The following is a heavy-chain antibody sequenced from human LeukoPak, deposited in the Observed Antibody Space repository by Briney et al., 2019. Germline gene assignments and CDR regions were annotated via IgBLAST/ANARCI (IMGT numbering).Heavy chain of an antibody. CDR2: ISGSGGTT. J-gene: IGHJ6*02. CDR1: GFTFSSYA. Sequence: GGSLRLSCAASGFTFSSYAMSWVRQAPGKGLEWLSAISGSGGTTYYADSVKGRFIISRDNSKNTLYLQMNSLRAEDTAVYYCAKVGARGYYYYGMDVWGQGTTVTVSS. V-gene: IGHV3-23*01. D-gene: IGHD1-26*01. CDR3: AKVGARGYYYYGMDV.